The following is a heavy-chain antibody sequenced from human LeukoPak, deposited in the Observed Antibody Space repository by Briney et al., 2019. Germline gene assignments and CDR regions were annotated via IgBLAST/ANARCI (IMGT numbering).Heavy chain of an antibody. J-gene: IGHJ4*02. Sequence: GGSLRLSCAASGFTFSSYAMHWVRQAPGKGLEWVAVISYDGSNKYYADSVKGRFTISRDNSKNTLYLQMNSLRAEDTAVYYCARDNSRNYFGSGSYKDWGQGTLVTVSS. CDR3: ARDNSRNYFGSGSYKD. CDR1: GFTFSSYA. V-gene: IGHV3-30-3*01. CDR2: ISYDGSNK. D-gene: IGHD3-10*01.